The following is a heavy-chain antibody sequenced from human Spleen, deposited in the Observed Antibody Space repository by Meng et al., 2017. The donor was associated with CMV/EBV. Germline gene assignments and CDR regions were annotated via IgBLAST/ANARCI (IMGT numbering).Heavy chain of an antibody. J-gene: IGHJ5*02. CDR2: ISYDGRVR. CDR1: GFTFSSYP. Sequence: GESLKISCAASGFTFSSYPMHWVRQAPGKGLEWVAVISYDGRVRYHADPVKGRFTISRDNVKNLLYLQMNSLRAEDTALYYCAAEGDSDNDSGWFDPWGQGTLVTVSS. D-gene: IGHD5-12*01. CDR3: AAEGDSDNDSGWFDP. V-gene: IGHV3-30*14.